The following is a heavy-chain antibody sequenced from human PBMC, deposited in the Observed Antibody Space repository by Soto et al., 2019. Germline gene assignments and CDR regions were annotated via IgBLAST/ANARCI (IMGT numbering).Heavy chain of an antibody. Sequence: ASVKAVCNASGSNFASYGLSCVRQGPGQGLEWIGWITVATGNTKHTERVTEKLRGRVALTKDTSTSTAYLELGSLTSGASAVYYCARDIAWVRPGNGCYTNEGNYGMDVWDQGTSVTVFS. J-gene: IGHJ6*02. CDR3: ARDIAWVRPGNGCYTNEGNYGMDV. V-gene: IGHV1-18*01. D-gene: IGHD2-2*02. CDR1: GSNFASYG. CDR2: ITVATGNT.